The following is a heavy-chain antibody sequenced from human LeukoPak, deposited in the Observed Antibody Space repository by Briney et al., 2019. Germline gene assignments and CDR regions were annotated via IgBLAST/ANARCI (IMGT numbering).Heavy chain of an antibody. J-gene: IGHJ3*02. CDR1: EFTVSSDY. Sequence: GGSLRLSCAASEFTVSSDYMSWVRQAPGKGLEWVSVIYRGGSTYYADSVKGRFTISRDNSKNTLNLQMNSLSAEDTAVYYCARPHYYDSSGHRLNDAFDIWGQGTMVTVSS. CDR2: IYRGGST. CDR3: ARPHYYDSSGHRLNDAFDI. V-gene: IGHV3-66*04. D-gene: IGHD3-22*01.